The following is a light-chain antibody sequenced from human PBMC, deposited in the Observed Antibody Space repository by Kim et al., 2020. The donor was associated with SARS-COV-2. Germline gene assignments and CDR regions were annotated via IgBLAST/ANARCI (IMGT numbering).Light chain of an antibody. V-gene: IGLV2-11*01. CDR1: SSDVGGYNY. Sequence: GQSVTISCTGTSSDVGGYNYVSCYQQHPGKVPKLLIFDVSRRPAGVPDRFSGSKSGNTASLTISGLQAEDEADYYCCSNAGRYTWVFGGGTKVTVL. J-gene: IGLJ3*02. CDR3: CSNAGRYTWV. CDR2: DVS.